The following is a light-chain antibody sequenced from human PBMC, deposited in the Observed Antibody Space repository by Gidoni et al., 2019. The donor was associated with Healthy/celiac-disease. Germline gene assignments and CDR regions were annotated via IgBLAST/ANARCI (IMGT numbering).Light chain of an antibody. CDR1: QSLLHSNGYNY. CDR3: IQASQTRT. J-gene: IGKJ1*01. V-gene: IGKV2-28*01. CDR2: LGS. Sequence: DIVMTQSPLSLPVTPGEPASISCRSSQSLLHSNGYNYLDWYLQKPGQSPQLLIYLGSNRASGVPDRFSGSGSGTDFTLKISRVEAEDVGVYYCIQASQTRTFGQGTKVEIK.